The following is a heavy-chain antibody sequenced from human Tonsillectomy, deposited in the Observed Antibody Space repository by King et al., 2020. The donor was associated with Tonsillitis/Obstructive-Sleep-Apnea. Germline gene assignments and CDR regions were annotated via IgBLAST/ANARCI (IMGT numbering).Heavy chain of an antibody. J-gene: IGHJ4*02. D-gene: IGHD6-6*01. Sequence: VQLVESGGGLVQPGGSLRLSCAASGFTFSIYWMHWVRQAPGKGLVWVSRINSDGSSTSYADSLKGRFTISRDNAKNTLYLQMNSLRAEDTAVYYCAREGYSSSSPIDYWGQGTLVTVSS. CDR3: AREGYSSSSPIDY. CDR2: INSDGSST. CDR1: GFTFSIYW. V-gene: IGHV3-74*01.